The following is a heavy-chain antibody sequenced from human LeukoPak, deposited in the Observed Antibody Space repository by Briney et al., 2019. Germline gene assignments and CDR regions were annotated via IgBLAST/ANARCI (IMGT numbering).Heavy chain of an antibody. J-gene: IGHJ4*01. D-gene: IGHD3-16*01. CDR1: GLTFSSHW. CDR3: ARDALGGRTKFDS. Sequence: TGGSLRLSCVASGLTFSSHWMLWVRQVPGKGLMWVSRINGDGSRIHYGDSVKGRFTISRDNAKNTLYLQMTSLRGDDTAIYFCARDALGGRTKFDSWGHGSLVTVSS. V-gene: IGHV3-74*01. CDR2: INGDGSRI.